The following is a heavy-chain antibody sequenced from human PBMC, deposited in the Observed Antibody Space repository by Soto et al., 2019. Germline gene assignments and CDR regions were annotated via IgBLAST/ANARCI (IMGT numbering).Heavy chain of an antibody. V-gene: IGHV3-21*01. CDR2: ISSSSSYI. CDR1: GFTFSSYS. Sequence: GGSLRLSCAASGFTFSSYSMNWVRQAPGKGLEWVSSISSSSSYIYYADSVKGRFTISRDNAKNSLYLQMNSLRAEDTAVYYCARPFVEVPAATHYYYYYMDVWGKGTTVTVSS. J-gene: IGHJ6*03. CDR3: ARPFVEVPAATHYYYYYMDV. D-gene: IGHD2-2*01.